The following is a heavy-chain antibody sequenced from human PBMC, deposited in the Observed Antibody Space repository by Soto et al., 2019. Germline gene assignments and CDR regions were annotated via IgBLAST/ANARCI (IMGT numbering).Heavy chain of an antibody. CDR2: IYYSGST. CDR3: AREVPAAQSRGMDV. CDR1: GGSISSYY. D-gene: IGHD2-2*01. V-gene: IGHV4-59*01. Sequence: QVQLQESGPGLVKPSETLSLTCTVSGGSISSYYWSWIRQPPGKGLEWIGYIYYSGSTNYNPSIKSRVTIAEDTCNNQFSLKPSSVTAADTAVYYCAREVPAAQSRGMDVWGEGTTVTVSS. J-gene: IGHJ6*04.